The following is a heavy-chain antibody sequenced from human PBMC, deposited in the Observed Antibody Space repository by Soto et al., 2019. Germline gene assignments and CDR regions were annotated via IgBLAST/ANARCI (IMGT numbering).Heavy chain of an antibody. CDR2: ISYDGSNK. J-gene: IGHJ4*02. CDR1: GFTFSSYG. D-gene: IGHD1-20*01. Sequence: GGSLRLSCAASGFTFSSYGTHWVRQAPGKGLEWVAVISYDGSNKYYADSVKGRFTISRDNSKNTLYLQMNSLRAEDTAVYYCAKDRYNWNDGFFDYWGQGTLVTVS. V-gene: IGHV3-30*18. CDR3: AKDRYNWNDGFFDY.